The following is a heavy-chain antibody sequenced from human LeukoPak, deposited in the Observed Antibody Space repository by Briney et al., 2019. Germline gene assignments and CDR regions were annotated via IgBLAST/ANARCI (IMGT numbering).Heavy chain of an antibody. CDR1: GFTFNNYA. Sequence: PGGSLRLSCTASGFTFNNYAMTWVRQAPGNGLEWLSAISGSGGTTYSADSVKGRFTISRDNSKNALYLQMNSLRVEDTAVYYCAIDPNWGTHSWGQGVLVTVSS. D-gene: IGHD7-27*01. CDR3: AIDPNWGTHS. V-gene: IGHV3-23*01. CDR2: ISGSGGTT. J-gene: IGHJ4*02.